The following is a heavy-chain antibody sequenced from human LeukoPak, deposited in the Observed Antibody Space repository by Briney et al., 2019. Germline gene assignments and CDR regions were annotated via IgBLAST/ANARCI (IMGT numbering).Heavy chain of an antibody. J-gene: IGHJ3*02. CDR1: GFTFSSYG. D-gene: IGHD2-21*01. CDR3: AKTALPYCGGDCYLYAFDK. Sequence: GGSLRLSCAASGFTFSSYGMHWVRQAPGKGLEWVAVISYDGSNKYYADSVKGRFPISRDNSKNTLYLQMNSLRPYDTAVYYCAKTALPYCGGDCYLYAFDKWGQGTMVTVSS. V-gene: IGHV3-30*18. CDR2: ISYDGSNK.